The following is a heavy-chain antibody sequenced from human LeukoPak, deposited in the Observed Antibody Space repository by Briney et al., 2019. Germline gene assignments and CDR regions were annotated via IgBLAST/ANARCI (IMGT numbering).Heavy chain of an antibody. V-gene: IGHV3-30*02. Sequence: PGGSLRLSCAASGFTFSTYDMHWVRQAPGKGLEWVTFIRYDGSHKYYADSVKGRCTISRDNSKNTLYLQMNSLRVEDTAVYYCAKMDCSGGTCYSEVDYWGQGTLVTVSS. J-gene: IGHJ4*02. D-gene: IGHD2-15*01. CDR3: AKMDCSGGTCYSEVDY. CDR2: IRYDGSHK. CDR1: GFTFSTYD.